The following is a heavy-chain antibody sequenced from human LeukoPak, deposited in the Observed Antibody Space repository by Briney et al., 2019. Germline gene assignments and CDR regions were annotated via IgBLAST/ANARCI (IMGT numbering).Heavy chain of an antibody. V-gene: IGHV4-30-2*01. Sequence: PSETLSLTCAVSGGSISSGGYSWSWIRQPPGKGLEWIGYIYHSGSTYYNPSLKSRVTISVDRSKNQFSLKLSSVTAADTAVYYCARRVVITTGGWFDPRGQGTLVTVSS. CDR2: IYHSGST. J-gene: IGHJ5*02. D-gene: IGHD3-22*01. CDR3: ARRVVITTGGWFDP. CDR1: GGSISSGGYS.